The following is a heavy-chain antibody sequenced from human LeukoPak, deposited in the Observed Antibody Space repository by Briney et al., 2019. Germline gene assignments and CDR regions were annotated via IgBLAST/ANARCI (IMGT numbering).Heavy chain of an antibody. V-gene: IGHV3-23*01. CDR2: ISGSGGST. CDR1: GFTFSSYA. J-gene: IGHJ4*02. Sequence: GGSLRLSCAASGFTFSSYAMSWVRQAPGKGLEWVSAISGSGGSTYYADSVKGRFTISRDNSKNTLYLQMNSLRAEDTAVYYCAKANEDIVVVPAADFDYWVQGTLVTVSS. CDR3: AKANEDIVVVPAADFDY. D-gene: IGHD2-2*01.